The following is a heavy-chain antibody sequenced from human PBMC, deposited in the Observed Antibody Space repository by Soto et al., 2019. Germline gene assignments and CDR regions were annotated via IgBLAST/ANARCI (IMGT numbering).Heavy chain of an antibody. CDR1: GYTFTSYD. V-gene: IGHV1-8*01. J-gene: IGHJ6*03. CDR2: MNPNSGNT. D-gene: IGHD3-10*01. CDR3: ARGEGYYGSGYYMDV. Sequence: GASVKVSCKASGYTFTSYDINWVRQATGQGLEWMGWMNPNSGNTGYAQKFQGRVTMTRNTSTSTAYMELSSLRSEDTAVYYCARGEGYYGSGYYMDVWGKGTTVTVSS.